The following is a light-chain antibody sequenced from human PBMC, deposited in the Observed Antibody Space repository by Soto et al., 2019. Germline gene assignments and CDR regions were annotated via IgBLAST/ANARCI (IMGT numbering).Light chain of an antibody. CDR2: DAS. CDR3: QQRSTWPPFT. Sequence: EIVLTQSPATLSLSPGERATLSCRASHSVSTSLAWYQQNPGQAPRLLIYDASNRATGIPARFSGSGSGTACTLTIGSLEPEDFAVYYCQQRSTWPPFTFGPGTKVDIK. CDR1: HSVSTS. V-gene: IGKV3-11*01. J-gene: IGKJ3*01.